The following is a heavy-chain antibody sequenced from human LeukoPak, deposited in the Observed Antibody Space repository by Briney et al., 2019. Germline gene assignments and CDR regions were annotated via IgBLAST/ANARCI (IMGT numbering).Heavy chain of an antibody. Sequence: SETLSLTCTVSGGSISSYYWSWIRQPPGKGLEWVGYINYSGSTNYNPSLKSRVTISVDTSKNQFSLKLSSVTAADTAVYYCATFGPTYYYDSSGYYGDYWGQGTLVTVSS. CDR2: INYSGST. CDR1: GGSISSYY. J-gene: IGHJ4*02. CDR3: ATFGPTYYYDSSGYYGDY. V-gene: IGHV4-59*08. D-gene: IGHD3-22*01.